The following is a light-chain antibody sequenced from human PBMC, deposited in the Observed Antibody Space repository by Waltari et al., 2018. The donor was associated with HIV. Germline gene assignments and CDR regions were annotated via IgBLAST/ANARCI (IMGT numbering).Light chain of an antibody. J-gene: IGLJ2*01. CDR1: SSNIGGNT. CDR2: SKH. Sequence: QSVLTQPPSASGTPGQRVTISCSGSSSNIGGNTVNWYQHLPGTAPKLLIYSKHQRPSGVPDRFSGSKSGTSASLAISWLQSEDEADYYCASRDDSLNGPVFGRGTKLTVL. CDR3: ASRDDSLNGPV. V-gene: IGLV1-44*01.